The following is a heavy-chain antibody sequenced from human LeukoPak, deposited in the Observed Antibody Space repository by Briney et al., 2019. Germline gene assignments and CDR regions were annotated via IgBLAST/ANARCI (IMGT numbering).Heavy chain of an antibody. V-gene: IGHV4-39*01. D-gene: IGHD6-6*01. CDR1: GGSIRSSTHN. J-gene: IGHJ4*02. CDR3: ARSTRSSGDFDY. CDR2: IYYSGTT. Sequence: PSETLSLTCTGSGGSIRSSTHNWDWIRQPPGKGLEWIGNIYYSGTTYYNPSLQSRVTISVDTSKNQFSLNLNSVTAADTAVYYCARSTRSSGDFDYWGQGILVIVSS.